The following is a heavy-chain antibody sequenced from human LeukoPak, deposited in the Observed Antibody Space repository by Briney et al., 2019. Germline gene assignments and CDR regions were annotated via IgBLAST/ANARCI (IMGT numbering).Heavy chain of an antibody. Sequence: PSQTLSLTCTVSGGSISSGDYYWSWIRRPPGKGLEWIGYIYYSGSTYYNPSLKRRVTISVDTSKNQFSLKLSSVTAADTAVYYCARDAYSYGYEYWGQGTLVTVSS. D-gene: IGHD5-18*01. V-gene: IGHV4-30-4*01. CDR3: ARDAYSYGYEY. J-gene: IGHJ4*02. CDR2: IYYSGST. CDR1: GGSISSGDYY.